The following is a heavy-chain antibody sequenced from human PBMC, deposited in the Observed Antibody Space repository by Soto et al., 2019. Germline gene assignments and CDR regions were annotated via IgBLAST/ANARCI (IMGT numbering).Heavy chain of an antibody. J-gene: IGHJ6*03. CDR2: ISAYNGNT. CDR3: ARVGTDYDFWSGYYTDYYYYYMDV. CDR1: GYTFTSYG. D-gene: IGHD3-3*01. V-gene: IGHV1-18*01. Sequence: ASGKVSCKASGYTFTSYGISWGRQAPGQKLEWMGWISAYNGNTNYAQKLQGRVTMTTDTSTSTAYMELRSLRSDDTAVYYCARVGTDYDFWSGYYTDYYYYYMDVWGKGTTVTVSS.